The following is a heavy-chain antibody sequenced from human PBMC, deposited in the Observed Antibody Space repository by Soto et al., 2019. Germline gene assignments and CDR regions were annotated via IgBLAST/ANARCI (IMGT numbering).Heavy chain of an antibody. CDR1: GFSLSTSGVG. J-gene: IGHJ5*02. CDR3: AHHSLLKVPFEDTNWFDP. V-gene: IGHV2-5*02. CDR2: IYWDDDK. Sequence: SGPTLVNPTQTLTLTCTFSGFSLSTSGVGVGWIRQPPGKALEWLALIYWDDDKRYSPSLKSRLTITKDTSKNQVVLTMTNMDPVDTATYYCAHHSLLKVPFEDTNWFDPWGQGTLVTVSS.